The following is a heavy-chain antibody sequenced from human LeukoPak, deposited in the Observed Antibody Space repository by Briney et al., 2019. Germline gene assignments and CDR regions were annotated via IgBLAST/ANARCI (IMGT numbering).Heavy chain of an antibody. D-gene: IGHD5-18*01. CDR2: INPSGGST. V-gene: IGHV1-46*01. Sequence: ASVKVSCKASGYTFTSYYMHWVRQAPGQGLEWMGIINPSGGSTSYAQKFQGRVTMTRDMSTSTVYMELSSLRSEDTAAYYCAREITAMDTTIDWGQGTLVTVSS. CDR3: AREITAMDTTID. CDR1: GYTFTSYY. J-gene: IGHJ4*02.